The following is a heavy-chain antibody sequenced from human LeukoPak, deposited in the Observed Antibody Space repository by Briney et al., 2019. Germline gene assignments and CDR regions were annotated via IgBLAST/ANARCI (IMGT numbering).Heavy chain of an antibody. CDR3: AREGAGGNLAFDD. CDR2: ISSSGSTI. D-gene: IGHD3-16*01. J-gene: IGHJ4*02. V-gene: IGHV3-48*03. Sequence: GGSLRLSCAASGFTFSSYEMNWVRQAPGKGLEWVSYISSSGSTIYYADSVKGRFTISRDNAKNSLYPQMNSLRAEDTAVYYCAREGAGGNLAFDDWGQGTLVTVSS. CDR1: GFTFSSYE.